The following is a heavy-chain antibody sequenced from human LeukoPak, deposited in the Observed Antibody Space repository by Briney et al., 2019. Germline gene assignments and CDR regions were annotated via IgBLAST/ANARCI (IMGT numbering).Heavy chain of an antibody. CDR2: IYSGGST. D-gene: IGHD2-8*02. V-gene: IGHV3-66*01. Sequence: GGSLRLSCAASGFTVSSNYMSWVRQAPGKGLEWVSVIYSGGSTYYADSVKGRFTISRDNSKNTLYLQMNSLRAEDTAVYYCAREISGGCLDYWGQGTLITVSS. CDR1: GFTVSSNY. J-gene: IGHJ4*02. CDR3: AREISGGCLDY.